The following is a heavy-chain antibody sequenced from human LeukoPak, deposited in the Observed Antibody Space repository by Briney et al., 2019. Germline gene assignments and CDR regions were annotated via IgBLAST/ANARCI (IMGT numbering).Heavy chain of an antibody. CDR1: GGSFSGYY. D-gene: IGHD4-17*01. Sequence: PSETLSLTCAVYGGSFSGYYWSWVRQAPGKGLEWVSVIYSGGSTYYADSVKGRFTISRDNSKNTLYLQMNSLRAEDTAVYYCAREGDYGDYYGMDVWGQGTTVTVSS. CDR3: AREGDYGDYYGMDV. J-gene: IGHJ6*02. V-gene: IGHV3-66*01. CDR2: IYSGGST.